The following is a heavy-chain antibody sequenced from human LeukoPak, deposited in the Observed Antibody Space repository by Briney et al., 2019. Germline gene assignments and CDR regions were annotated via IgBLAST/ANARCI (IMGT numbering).Heavy chain of an antibody. J-gene: IGHJ4*02. CDR1: GFTFRDYG. CDR2: IRYDGREK. Sequence: GSLRLSCAASGFTFRDYGMHWVRQAPGKGLEWVAFIRYDGREKFYAESVKGRFTFSRDNSKNTLYLQMNSLRAEDTAVYYCARGEGDYWGQGTLVTVSS. CDR3: ARGEGDY. V-gene: IGHV3-30*02.